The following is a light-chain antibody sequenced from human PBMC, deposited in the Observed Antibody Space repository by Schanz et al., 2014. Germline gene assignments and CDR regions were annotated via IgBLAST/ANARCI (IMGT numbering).Light chain of an antibody. CDR2: EGS. V-gene: IGLV2-23*03. J-gene: IGLJ3*02. Sequence: QSALTQPASVSGSPGQSITISCTGTSSDIGSYNLVSWYQQHPDKAPKLMIYEGSKRPSGVSNRFSGSKSGNTASLTISGLQAEDEAEYHCSSFRDGWNFVVFGGGTKLTVL. CDR1: SSDIGSYNL. CDR3: SSFRDGWNFVV.